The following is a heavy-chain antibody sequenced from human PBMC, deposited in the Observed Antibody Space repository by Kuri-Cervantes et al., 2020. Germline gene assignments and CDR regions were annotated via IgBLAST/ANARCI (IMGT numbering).Heavy chain of an antibody. V-gene: IGHV1-18*01. D-gene: IGHD3-22*01. CDR2: ISSYNGNT. CDR3: PGHDRSGYYDDVDC. J-gene: IGHJ4*02. Sequence: ASVQVTCKASGYTFTSYVISWVRQAPAQGLQWMGWISSYNGNTNDAQKLQGRVTMTTDTSTGTAYMELRSLRSDDTAVYYCPGHDRSGYYDDVDCWGQGTLVTVSS. CDR1: GYTFTSYV.